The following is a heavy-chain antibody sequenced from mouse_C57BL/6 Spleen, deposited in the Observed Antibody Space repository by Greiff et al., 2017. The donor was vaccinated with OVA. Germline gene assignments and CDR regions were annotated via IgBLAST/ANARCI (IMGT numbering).Heavy chain of an antibody. CDR2: IHPNSGST. J-gene: IGHJ4*01. V-gene: IGHV1-64*01. CDR3: ARGEIYYYGSSPHYYAMDY. CDR1: GYTFTSYW. Sequence: QVQLKQPGAELVKPGASVKLSCKASGYTFTSYWMHWVKQRPGQGLEWIGMIHPNSGSTNYNEKFKSKATLTVDKSSSTAYMQLSSLTSEDSAVYYCARGEIYYYGSSPHYYAMDYWGQGTSVTVSS. D-gene: IGHD1-1*01.